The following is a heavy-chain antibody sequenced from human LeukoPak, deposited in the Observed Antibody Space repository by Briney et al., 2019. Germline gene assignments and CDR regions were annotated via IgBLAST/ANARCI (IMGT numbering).Heavy chain of an antibody. CDR3: ARADYYYDSTGYYVHDY. D-gene: IGHD3-22*01. V-gene: IGHV4-34*01. CDR2: INHSGST. J-gene: IGHJ4*02. CDR1: GGSFSGYY. Sequence: PSETLSLTCAVYGGSFSGYYWSWIRQPPGKGLEGIGEINHSGSTNYNPSLTSRVTISVDPSKNQFSLKLSSVTAADTAVYYCARADYYYDSTGYYVHDYWGQGTLVTVSS.